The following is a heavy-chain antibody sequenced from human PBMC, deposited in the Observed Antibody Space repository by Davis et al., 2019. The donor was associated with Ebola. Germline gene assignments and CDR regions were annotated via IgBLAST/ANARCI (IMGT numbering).Heavy chain of an antibody. D-gene: IGHD2/OR15-2a*01. CDR2: IYYSGST. CDR1: GDSISSYY. CDR3: ARTVLQGWFDP. Sequence: MPSETLSLTCTVSGDSISSYYWTWIRQPPGKGLEWIGYIYYSGSTNYNPSLKSRVTISVDTSKNQFSLKLSSVTAADTAVYYCARTVLQGWFDPWGQGTLVTVSS. V-gene: IGHV4-59*01. J-gene: IGHJ5*02.